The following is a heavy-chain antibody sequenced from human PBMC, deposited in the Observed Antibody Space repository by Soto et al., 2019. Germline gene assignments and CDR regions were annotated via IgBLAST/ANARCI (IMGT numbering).Heavy chain of an antibody. CDR3: ARYKRGGGSTSNWFDP. CDR1: GGSISSYY. J-gene: IGHJ5*02. D-gene: IGHD2-15*01. Sequence: QVQLQESGPGLVKPSETLSLTCTVSGGSISSYYWSWIRQPPGKGLEWIGYIYYSGSTNYNPSLKSRVTISVDTSKNQFSLKLSSVTAADTAVYYCARYKRGGGSTSNWFDPWGQGTLVTVSS. CDR2: IYYSGST. V-gene: IGHV4-59*01.